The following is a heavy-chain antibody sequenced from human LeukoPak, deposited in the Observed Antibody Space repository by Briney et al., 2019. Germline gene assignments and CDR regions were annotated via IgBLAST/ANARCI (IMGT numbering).Heavy chain of an antibody. V-gene: IGHV1-69*13. D-gene: IGHD3-3*01. CDR2: FAPILGAS. CDR1: VGTLTTHT. Sequence: GASVKVSCKGGVGTLTTHTTSWLRQAPGHGLEWVGGFAPILGASKFAQEFQGRATIFADESTSTAYLELSSLRSEDTAMYYCARETGNHGYFTFWGQGSLVTVSS. J-gene: IGHJ4*02. CDR3: ARETGNHGYFTF.